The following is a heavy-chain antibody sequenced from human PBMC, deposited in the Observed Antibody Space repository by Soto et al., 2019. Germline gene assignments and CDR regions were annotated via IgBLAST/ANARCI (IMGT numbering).Heavy chain of an antibody. CDR3: ASGPAFSTSWYGNPADPRHGMEF. Sequence: QMQLVQSGAEVKRPGASVRVSCKSSGYTFTSFYIHWVRQHPGQGLEWMGIINPSGGITNYAQRFQGKVTMTKDMTTNTRYMEMSSLNSDDTAAYYCASGPAFSTSWYGNPADPRHGMEFWGQGTTVTV. D-gene: IGHD6-13*01. CDR2: INPSGGIT. CDR1: GYTFTSFY. J-gene: IGHJ6*02. V-gene: IGHV1-46*01.